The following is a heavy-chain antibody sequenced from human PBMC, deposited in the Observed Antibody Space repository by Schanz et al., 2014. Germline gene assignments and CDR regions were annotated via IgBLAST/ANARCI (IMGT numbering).Heavy chain of an antibody. V-gene: IGHV4-4*02. J-gene: IGHJ5*02. D-gene: IGHD6-19*01. CDR2: ICHSGST. Sequence: VQLQESGPGLVKPSGTLSLTCAVSGGSISSSDWWSWVRQPPGKGLEWIGEICHSGSTNYNPSLKSRVTISVDKPKKQFSLKVTSMTAADTAVYYCARGHHPHGITVAARGFDPWGQGTLVTVSS. CDR3: ARGHHPHGITVAARGFDP. CDR1: GGSISSSDW.